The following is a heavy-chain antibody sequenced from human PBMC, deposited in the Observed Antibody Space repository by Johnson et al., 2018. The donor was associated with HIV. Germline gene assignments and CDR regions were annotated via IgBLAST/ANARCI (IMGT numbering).Heavy chain of an antibody. D-gene: IGHD3-16*01. CDR1: GFTFSDYY. V-gene: IGHV3-9*01. CDR3: VKDRNYGSYLLFFDV. J-gene: IGHJ3*01. Sequence: VQLVESGGGLVKPGGSLRLSCAASGFTFSDYYMHWVRQVPGKGLEWVAGIGWNGLTIGYVDSVKGRFTISRDAATNSLYLRMDSLRTEDTAFYYCVKDRNYGSYLLFFDVWGQGTMVTVSS. CDR2: IGWNGLTI.